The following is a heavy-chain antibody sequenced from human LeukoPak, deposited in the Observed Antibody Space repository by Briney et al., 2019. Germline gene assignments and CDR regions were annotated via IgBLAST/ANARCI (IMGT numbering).Heavy chain of an antibody. J-gene: IGHJ4*02. V-gene: IGHV4-30-4*08. Sequence: SQTLSLTCTVSGGSISSGDYYWSWIRQPPGTGLEWIGYIYYSGSTYYNPSLKSRVTISVDTSKNQFSLKLSSVTAADTAVYYCAGEYYYDSSGYYRWGQGTLVTVSS. CDR2: IYYSGST. D-gene: IGHD3-22*01. CDR1: GGSISSGDYY. CDR3: AGEYYYDSSGYYR.